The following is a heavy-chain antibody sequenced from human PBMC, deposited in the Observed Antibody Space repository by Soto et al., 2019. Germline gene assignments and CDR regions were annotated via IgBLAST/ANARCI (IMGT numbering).Heavy chain of an antibody. J-gene: IGHJ4*02. CDR2: IYYSGST. CDR1: GGSISSYY. Sequence: QVQLHESGPGLVKPSETLSLTCTVSGGSISSYYWSWIRQPPGKGLEWIGYIYYSGSTNYNPSLKSRVTISVDPSKNQFSLKLSSVTAADTAVYYCARRWGGYFDYWGQGTLVTVSS. V-gene: IGHV4-59*08. CDR3: ARRWGGYFDY. D-gene: IGHD3-16*01.